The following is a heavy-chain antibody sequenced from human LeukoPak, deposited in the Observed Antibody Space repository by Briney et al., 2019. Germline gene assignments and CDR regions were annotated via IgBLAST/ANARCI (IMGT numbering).Heavy chain of an antibody. D-gene: IGHD5-24*01. J-gene: IGHJ4*02. V-gene: IGHV3-11*01. Sequence: PGGSLRLSCVVSGFTFSDYYMSWVRQALGKGLEWISYMSSSGTTNYYADSVKGRFTISRDNAKNSLYLQMDSLRAEDTAVYHCARLDGYSPDYWGQGTLVTVSS. CDR2: MSSSGTTN. CDR3: ARLDGYSPDY. CDR1: GFTFSDYY.